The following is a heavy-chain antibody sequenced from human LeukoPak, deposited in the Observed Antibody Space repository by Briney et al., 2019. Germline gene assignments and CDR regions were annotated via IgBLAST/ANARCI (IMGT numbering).Heavy chain of an antibody. CDR2: IKQDGSEK. J-gene: IGHJ4*02. CDR1: GFTFSSYW. D-gene: IGHD1-26*01. CDR3: ARDKIVGATNFDY. Sequence: GGSLRLSCAASGFTFSSYWMSWVRQAPGKGLEWVANIKQDGSEKYYVDSVKGRFTISRDNAKNSLYLQMNSLRAEDTAVYYCARDKIVGATNFDYWGQGALVTVSS. V-gene: IGHV3-7*01.